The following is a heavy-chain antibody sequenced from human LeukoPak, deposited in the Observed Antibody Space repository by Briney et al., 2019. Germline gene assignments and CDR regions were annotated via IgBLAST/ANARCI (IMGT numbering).Heavy chain of an antibody. D-gene: IGHD5-24*01. J-gene: IGHJ3*02. CDR2: IKQDGSEK. CDR1: GFTLSSYW. V-gene: IGHV3-7*01. Sequence: GGSLRLSCTASGFTLSSYWMTWVRQAPGKGLEWVANIKQDGSEKYYVDSVKGRFTISRDNAKNTLYLQMNSLRAEDTAVYYCARDQFPHAFDIWGQGTMVTVSS. CDR3: ARDQFPHAFDI.